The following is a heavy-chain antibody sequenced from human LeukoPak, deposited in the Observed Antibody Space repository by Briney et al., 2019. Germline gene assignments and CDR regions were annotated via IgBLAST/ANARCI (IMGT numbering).Heavy chain of an antibody. D-gene: IGHD3-10*01. J-gene: IGHJ3*02. CDR2: IYYSGST. Sequence: SETLSLTCTVSGGSIGSYYWSWIRQPPGKGLEWIGYIYYSGSTNYNPSLKSRVTISVDTSKNQFSLKLSSVTAADTAVYYCAREERSYYGSGSYSPGAFDIWGQGTMVTVSS. V-gene: IGHV4-59*01. CDR3: AREERSYYGSGSYSPGAFDI. CDR1: GGSIGSYY.